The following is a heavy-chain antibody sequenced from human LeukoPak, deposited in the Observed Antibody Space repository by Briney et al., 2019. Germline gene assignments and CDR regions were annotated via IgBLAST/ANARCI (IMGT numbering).Heavy chain of an antibody. D-gene: IGHD6-13*01. CDR3: ARERTGYSSSWSHYYYYGIDV. V-gene: IGHV3-21*01. Sequence: GGSLRLSCAASGFTFSSYSMNWVRQAPGKGLEWVSSISSSSSYIYYADSVKGRFTISRDNAKNSLYLQMNSLRAEDTAVYYCARERTGYSSSWSHYYYYGIDVWGQGTTVTVSS. CDR2: ISSSSSYI. J-gene: IGHJ6*02. CDR1: GFTFSSYS.